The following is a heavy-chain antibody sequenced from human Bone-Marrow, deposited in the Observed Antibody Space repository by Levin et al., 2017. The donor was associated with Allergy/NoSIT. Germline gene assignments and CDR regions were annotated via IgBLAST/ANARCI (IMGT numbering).Heavy chain of an antibody. CDR1: GYSFTTYW. J-gene: IGHJ6*02. CDR2: IYPDDSDT. D-gene: IGHD1-26*01. V-gene: IGHV5-51*01. Sequence: KNGESLKISCQASGYSFTTYWIGWVRQMPGKGLEWMGIIYPDDSDTRYSPSFQGQVTISADKSIRTAYLQWNTLRASDTAIYYCARHGDEGASLNPYFYYGLDVWGQGTTVTVSS. CDR3: ARHGDEGASLNPYFYYGLDV.